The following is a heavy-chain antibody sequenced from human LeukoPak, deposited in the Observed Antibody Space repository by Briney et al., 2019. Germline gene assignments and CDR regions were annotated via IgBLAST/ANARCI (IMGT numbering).Heavy chain of an antibody. CDR2: IYYSGST. CDR1: GGSISSYY. CDR3: ARGALVVVAANYFDY. Sequence: PSETLSLTCTVSGGSISSYYWSWIRQPPGKGLEWIGYIYYSGSTNYNPSLKSRVTISVDTSKNQFSLKLSSVTAADTALYYCARGALVVVAANYFDYWGQGTLVTVSS. V-gene: IGHV4-59*01. D-gene: IGHD2-15*01. J-gene: IGHJ4*02.